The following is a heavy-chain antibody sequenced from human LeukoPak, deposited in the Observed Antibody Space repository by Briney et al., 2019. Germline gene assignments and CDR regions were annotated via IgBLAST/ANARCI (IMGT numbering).Heavy chain of an antibody. D-gene: IGHD6-19*01. CDR2: IYYSGST. J-gene: IGHJ4*02. CDR3: ARGAAVAGTYYFDY. CDR1: GGSISSYY. Sequence: SETLSLACTVSGGSISSYYWSWIRQPPGKGLEWIGYIYYSGSTNYNPSLKSRVTISVDTSKNQFSLKLSSVAAADTAVYYCARGAAVAGTYYFDYWGQGTLVTVSS. V-gene: IGHV4-59*01.